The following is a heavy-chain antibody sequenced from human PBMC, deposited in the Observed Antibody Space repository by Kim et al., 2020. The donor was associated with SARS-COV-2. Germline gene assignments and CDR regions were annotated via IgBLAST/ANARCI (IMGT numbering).Heavy chain of an antibody. D-gene: IGHD1-26*01. CDR3: ARDSVGAFDY. V-gene: IGHV1-3*01. CDR2: NT. J-gene: IGHJ4*02. Sequence: NTKYSRKFQGRVTITRDTSASTAYMELSSLRSEDTAVYYCARDSVGAFDYWGQGTLVTVSS.